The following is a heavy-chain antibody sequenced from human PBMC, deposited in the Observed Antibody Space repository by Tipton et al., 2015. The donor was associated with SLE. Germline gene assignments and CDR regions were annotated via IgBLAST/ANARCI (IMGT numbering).Heavy chain of an antibody. J-gene: IGHJ3*02. CDR1: GFSFRDFA. V-gene: IGHV3-7*01. CDR2: INQDGSEK. CDR3: TRDPGRVGSRQRDAFDI. Sequence: SLRLSCAPSGFSFRDFAMQWVRQAPGKGLEWVANINQDGSEKYYVDSVKGRFTISRDSAKNSLYLQMNSLRVEDMAVYYCTRDPGRVGSRQRDAFDIWGQGTMVTVSS. D-gene: IGHD2-15*01.